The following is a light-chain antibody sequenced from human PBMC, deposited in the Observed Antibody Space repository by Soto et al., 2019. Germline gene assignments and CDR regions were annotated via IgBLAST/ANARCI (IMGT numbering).Light chain of an antibody. Sequence: QAVVTQPPSASGTPGQRVTISCSGSNSNIGSNTVNWYQQLPGAAPKLLIYSNYQRPSGVPARFSGSKSVTSASLAISGLQSEDEADYYCAAWDDSLNGYVFGTGTKVTVL. J-gene: IGLJ1*01. CDR3: AAWDDSLNGYV. CDR1: NSNIGSNT. CDR2: SNY. V-gene: IGLV1-44*01.